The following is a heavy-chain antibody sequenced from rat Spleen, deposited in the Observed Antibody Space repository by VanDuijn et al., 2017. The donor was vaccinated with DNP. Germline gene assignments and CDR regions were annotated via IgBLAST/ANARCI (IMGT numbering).Heavy chain of an antibody. CDR1: GFTFSNYG. J-gene: IGHJ4*01. Sequence: EVQLVESDGGLVQPGRSLKLSCAASGFTFSNYGMAWVRQTPTKGLEWVASITDTGGSTYYPDSVKGRFTISRDNAKSTLYLQMNSLRSEDTATYYCSRHGTISPFYYAMNAWGQGALVTVSS. D-gene: IGHD5-1*01. CDR3: SRHGTISPFYYAMNA. V-gene: IGHV5-29*01. CDR2: ITDTGGST.